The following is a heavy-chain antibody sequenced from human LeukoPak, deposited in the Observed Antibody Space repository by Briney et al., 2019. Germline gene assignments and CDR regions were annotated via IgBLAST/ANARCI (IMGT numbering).Heavy chain of an antibody. J-gene: IGHJ4*02. Sequence: SETLSLTCTVSGVATTNGIYYWAWIRQPPGKGLEWIGSVHNVGSTYYNLSLRSRVTMSIDTSKNQFSLRLNSVTAADTAVYYCARHAEYNSGWHFYLDHWGQGILVTVSS. V-gene: IGHV4-39*01. CDR3: ARHAEYNSGWHFYLDH. CDR2: VHNVGST. CDR1: GVATTNGIYY. D-gene: IGHD6-19*01.